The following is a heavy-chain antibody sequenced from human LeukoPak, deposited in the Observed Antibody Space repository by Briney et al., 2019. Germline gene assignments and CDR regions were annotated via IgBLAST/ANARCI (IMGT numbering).Heavy chain of an antibody. V-gene: IGHV3-74*01. Sequence: PGGSLRLSCAVSGFTFRDYGMHWVRQAPGKGLVWVSRINTDGSSTSYADSVKGRFTISRDNAKNTLYLQMNSLRAEDTAVYYCARDMGYSNPLGYWGQGTLVTVSS. CDR2: INTDGSST. CDR3: ARDMGYSNPLGY. J-gene: IGHJ4*02. D-gene: IGHD4-11*01. CDR1: GFTFRDYG.